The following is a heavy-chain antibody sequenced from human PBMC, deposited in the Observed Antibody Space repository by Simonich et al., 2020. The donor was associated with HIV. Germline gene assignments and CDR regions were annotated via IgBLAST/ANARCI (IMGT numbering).Heavy chain of an antibody. Sequence: QVQLVQSGAEVKKPGASVKVSCKASGYTFTDWNIHWVRQAPGQGLEWMGWINPNSGGTNYAQKVQGRVTMTRDTSISTAYMELSRLRSDDTAVYYCARLDYTDYADWYFHYWGQGTLVSVSS. D-gene: IGHD4-17*01. V-gene: IGHV1-2*02. CDR1: GYTFTDWN. CDR3: ARLDYTDYADWYFHY. CDR2: INPNSGGT. J-gene: IGHJ1*01.